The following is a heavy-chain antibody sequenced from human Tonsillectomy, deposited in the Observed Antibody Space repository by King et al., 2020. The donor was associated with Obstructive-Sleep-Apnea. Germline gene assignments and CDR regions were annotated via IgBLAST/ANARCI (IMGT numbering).Heavy chain of an antibody. D-gene: IGHD3-22*01. Sequence: VTLKESGPVLVKPTETLTLTCTVSGFSLSNARMGVSWIRQPPGKALEWLAHIFSNDEKSYSPSLKSRLTISKDNSKSQVVLTMTNMDPVDTATYYCARYNYYDSSAYYYGLDYWGQGTLVTVSS. V-gene: IGHV2-26*01. CDR1: GFSLSNARMG. CDR2: IFSNDEK. J-gene: IGHJ4*02. CDR3: ARYNYYDSSAYYYGLDY.